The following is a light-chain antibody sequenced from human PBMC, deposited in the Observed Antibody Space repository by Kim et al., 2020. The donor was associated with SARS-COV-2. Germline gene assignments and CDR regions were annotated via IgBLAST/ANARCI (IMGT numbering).Light chain of an antibody. CDR2: WAS. Sequence: DIVMTQSPASLSVSLGERATINCKSSQNVFYRSNNKNYLAWYQQKPGQPPKLLIFWASTRESGVPDRFSGSGSGTDFTLTITSVRAEDVAVYYCQQYYITPPTFGQGTKVDIK. CDR3: QQYYITPPT. CDR1: QNVFYRSNNKNY. V-gene: IGKV4-1*01. J-gene: IGKJ1*01.